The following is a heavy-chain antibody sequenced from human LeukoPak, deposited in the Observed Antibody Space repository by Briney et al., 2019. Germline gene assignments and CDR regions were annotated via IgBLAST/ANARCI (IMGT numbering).Heavy chain of an antibody. J-gene: IGHJ4*02. D-gene: IGHD3-22*01. V-gene: IGHV3-7*01. CDR2: IKQDGSEK. Sequence: PGGSLRLSCAASGFTFSNYWMSWVRQAPGKGLEWVANIKQDGSEKYYVDSVKGRFTISRDNAKNSLYLQMNSLRAEHTAVYYCATTSGTYYYDSSGYYASVQGLFDYWGQGTLVTVSS. CDR3: ATTSGTYYYDSSGYYASVQGLFDY. CDR1: GFTFSNYW.